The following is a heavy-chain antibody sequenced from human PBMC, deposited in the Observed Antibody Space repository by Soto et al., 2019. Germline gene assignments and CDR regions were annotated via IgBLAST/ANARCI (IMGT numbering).Heavy chain of an antibody. J-gene: IGHJ5*02. CDR1: GFTFSSYS. CDR3: ARDYIVVVPDNWFDP. Sequence: GSLRLSCAASGFTFSSYSMNWVRQAPGKGLEWVSSISSSSYIYYADSVKGRFTISRDNAKNSLYLQMNSLRAEDTAVYYCARDYIVVVPDNWFDPWGQGTLVTVSS. D-gene: IGHD2-2*01. CDR2: ISSSSYI. V-gene: IGHV3-21*01.